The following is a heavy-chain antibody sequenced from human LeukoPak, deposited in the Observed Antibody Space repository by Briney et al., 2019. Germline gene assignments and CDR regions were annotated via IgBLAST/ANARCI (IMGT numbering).Heavy chain of an antibody. V-gene: IGHV4-59*01. CDR3: ARGFDSKSTYFDY. D-gene: IGHD5-12*01. Sequence: SETLSLTCTVSGGSISNYYWNWLRQPPGKGLEWIGYIYYSGSTNYNPSLKSRVTISLDTSKNQFSLRLTSVTAADTAVYYCARGFDSKSTYFDYWGQGTLVTVSS. CDR2: IYYSGST. J-gene: IGHJ4*02. CDR1: GGSISNYY.